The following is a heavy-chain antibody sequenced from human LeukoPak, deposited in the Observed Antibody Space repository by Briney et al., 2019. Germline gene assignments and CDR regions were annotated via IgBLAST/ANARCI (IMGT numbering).Heavy chain of an antibody. Sequence: GGSLRLSCAASGFTFSSYSMNWVRQAPGKGLEWVSSISSSSSYIYYADSVKGRFTISRDNAKNSLYLQMNSLKAEDTAVYYCARDGIPGSGSYYLGGHDAFDIWGQGTMVTVSS. CDR2: ISSSSSYI. V-gene: IGHV3-21*01. CDR1: GFTFSSYS. D-gene: IGHD3-10*01. CDR3: ARDGIPGSGSYYLGGHDAFDI. J-gene: IGHJ3*02.